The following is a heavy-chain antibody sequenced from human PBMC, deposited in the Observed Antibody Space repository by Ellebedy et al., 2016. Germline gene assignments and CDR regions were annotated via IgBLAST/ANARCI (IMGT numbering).Heavy chain of an antibody. J-gene: IGHJ6*03. CDR2: IYTSGST. CDR1: GGSIRSGSHY. CDR3: AREYGSSYFYYFYYIDV. D-gene: IGHD1-26*01. V-gene: IGHV4-61*02. Sequence: SETLSLXXTVSGGSIRSGSHYWSWIRQPAGKELEWIGRIYTSGSTNYNPSLRRRVTMSVDTAKNQFSLRLRSVTAADTAVYYCAREYGSSYFYYFYYIDVWGKGTTVTVSS.